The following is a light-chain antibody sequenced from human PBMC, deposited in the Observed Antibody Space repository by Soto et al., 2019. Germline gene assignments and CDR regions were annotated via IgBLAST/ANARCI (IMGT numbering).Light chain of an antibody. CDR2: AAS. Sequence: AIQVTQSPSSLSASVGDRVAITCRASQGIRNDLGWYQQKPGKVPKLLIYAASTLQSGVPSRFSGSGSGTDFTLTISSLQPEDFATYYCLLDFRYFWAFGQGTKVDIK. CDR1: QGIRND. V-gene: IGKV1-6*01. J-gene: IGKJ1*01. CDR3: LLDFRYFWA.